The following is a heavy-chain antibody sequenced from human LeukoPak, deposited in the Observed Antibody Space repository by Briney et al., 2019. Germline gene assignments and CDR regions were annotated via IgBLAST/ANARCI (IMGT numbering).Heavy chain of an antibody. D-gene: IGHD3-22*01. CDR3: ARAEIDSYYYDSSGTKTFDI. Sequence: ASVKVSCKASGYTFTSYGISWVRQAPGQGLEWMGWISAYNGNTNYAQILQGRVTMTTDTSTSTAYMELRSLRSDDTAVYYCARAEIDSYYYDSSGTKTFDIWGQGTMVTVSS. V-gene: IGHV1-18*01. J-gene: IGHJ3*02. CDR2: ISAYNGNT. CDR1: GYTFTSYG.